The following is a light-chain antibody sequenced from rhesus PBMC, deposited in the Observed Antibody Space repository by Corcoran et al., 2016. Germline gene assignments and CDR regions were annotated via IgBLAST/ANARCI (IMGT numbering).Light chain of an antibody. CDR2: KVS. Sequence: DVVMTQSPLSLPITPGQPASISCRSSQRLVHRNGNTSLSWYQQKPGQPPRFLIYKVSNRDSGVQDRFSGSGAGTDFTLKISRVEAEEFGVYYSGQGTHWPWTFGQGTKVEIK. CDR1: QRLVHRNGNTS. J-gene: IGKJ1*01. CDR3: GQGTHWPWT. V-gene: IGKV2-64*01.